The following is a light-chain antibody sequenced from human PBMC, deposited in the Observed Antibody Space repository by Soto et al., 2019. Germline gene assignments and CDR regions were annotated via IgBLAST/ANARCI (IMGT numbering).Light chain of an antibody. CDR2: AAS. J-gene: IGKJ4*01. CDR3: QHYNTRSIA. Sequence: DIQMIQSPATLSASVGDRITITCRASENIFKYVAWYQHTSGSAPNLLIYAASDLESGVPSRFSGSGSGTEFSLTIDNLQPNDSATYYCQHYNTRSIAFGGGTKVDVK. V-gene: IGKV1-5*01. CDR1: ENIFKY.